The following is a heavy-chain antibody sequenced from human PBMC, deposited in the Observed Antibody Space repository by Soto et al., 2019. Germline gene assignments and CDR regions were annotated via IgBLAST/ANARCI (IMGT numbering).Heavy chain of an antibody. Sequence: SETLSLTCAVSGGSISSSNWWSWVRQPPGKGLEWIGEIYHSGSTNYNPSLKSRVTISVDKSKNQFSLKLSSVTAADTAVYYCARSDIVVVPAANSYYYYGMDVWGQGTTVTVSS. CDR1: GGSISSSNW. CDR3: ARSDIVVVPAANSYYYYGMDV. V-gene: IGHV4-4*02. D-gene: IGHD2-2*01. J-gene: IGHJ6*02. CDR2: IYHSGST.